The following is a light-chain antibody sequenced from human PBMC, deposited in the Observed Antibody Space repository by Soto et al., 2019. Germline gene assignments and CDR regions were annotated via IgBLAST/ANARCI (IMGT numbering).Light chain of an antibody. J-gene: IGLJ1*01. CDR2: EVS. CDR1: SSDVGGYNY. CDR3: SSYTSSSTYV. V-gene: IGLV2-14*01. Sequence: QSVLTQPVSVSVSPGQSITSSCTGTSSDVGGYNYVSWYQQHPGKAPKLMIYEVSNRPSGVSNRFSGSKSGNTASLTISGLQAEDEADYYCSSYTSSSTYVFGTGTKVTVL.